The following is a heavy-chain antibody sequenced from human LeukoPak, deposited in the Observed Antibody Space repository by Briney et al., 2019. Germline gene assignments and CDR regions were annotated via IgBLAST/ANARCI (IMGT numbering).Heavy chain of an antibody. Sequence: ASVKVSRKASGYTFTSYDINWVRQATGQGLEWMGWMNPNSANTGYAQKFQGRVTMTRDTSISTTYMELSSLTSEDTAVYYCARGPSYGSGSYNIYGIDYWGQGTLVTVSS. CDR1: GYTFTSYD. CDR3: ARGPSYGSGSYNIYGIDY. CDR2: MNPNSANT. J-gene: IGHJ4*02. D-gene: IGHD3-10*01. V-gene: IGHV1-8*01.